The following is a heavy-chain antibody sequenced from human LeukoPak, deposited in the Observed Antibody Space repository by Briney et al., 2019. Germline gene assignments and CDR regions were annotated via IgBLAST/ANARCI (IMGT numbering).Heavy chain of an antibody. CDR3: ARGGTRRGGAFDI. D-gene: IGHD3-16*01. Sequence: SETLSLTCTVSGGSISSSSYYWGWIRQPPGKGLEWIGSIYYSGSTYYNPSLKSRVTISVDTSKNQFSLKLSSVTAADTAVYYCARGGTRRGGAFDIWGQGTMVTVSS. CDR1: GGSISSSSYY. V-gene: IGHV4-39*07. CDR2: IYYSGST. J-gene: IGHJ3*02.